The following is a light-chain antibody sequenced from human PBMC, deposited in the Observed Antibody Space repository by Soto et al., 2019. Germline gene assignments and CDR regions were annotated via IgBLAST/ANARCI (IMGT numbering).Light chain of an antibody. CDR1: QGISNY. J-gene: IGKJ3*01. CDR2: AAS. V-gene: IGKV1-27*01. CDR3: QKYNSALPTFT. Sequence: DIQMTQSPSSLSASVGDRVTITCRASQGISNYLAWYQQKPGKVPKLLIYAASTLQSGVPSRFSGSGSGTDFTLTISSLQPEDVATYYSQKYNSALPTFTFGPGTKVDIK.